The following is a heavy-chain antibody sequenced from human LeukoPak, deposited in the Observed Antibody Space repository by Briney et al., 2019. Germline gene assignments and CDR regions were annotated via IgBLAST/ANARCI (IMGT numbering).Heavy chain of an antibody. D-gene: IGHD4-17*01. CDR3: ARVGSATTVTLIDY. Sequence: SQTLSLTCTVSGGSISSGDYYWSWIRQPPGKGLGWIGYIYYSGSTYYNPSLKSRVTISVDTSKNQFSLKLSSVTVADTAVYYCARVGSATTVTLIDYWGQGTLVTVSS. CDR2: IYYSGST. V-gene: IGHV4-30-4*01. J-gene: IGHJ4*02. CDR1: GGSISSGDYY.